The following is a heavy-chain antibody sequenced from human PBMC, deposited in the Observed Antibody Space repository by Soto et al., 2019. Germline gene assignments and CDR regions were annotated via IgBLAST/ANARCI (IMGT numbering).Heavy chain of an antibody. CDR1: GFTFSSYS. Sequence: KPGGSLRLSCAASGFTFSSYSINWVRQAPGKGLEWVSSISSSSSRIYYADSLKGRFTISRDNAKNSLYLQMNSLRVEDTAVYYCARASRVGSGSWYGMDVWGQGTTVTVSS. CDR3: ARASRVGSGSWYGMDV. D-gene: IGHD6-13*01. CDR2: ISSSSSRI. J-gene: IGHJ6*02. V-gene: IGHV3-21*01.